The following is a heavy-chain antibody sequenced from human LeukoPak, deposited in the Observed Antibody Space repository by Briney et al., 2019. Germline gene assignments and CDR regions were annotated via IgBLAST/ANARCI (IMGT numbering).Heavy chain of an antibody. D-gene: IGHD5-24*01. CDR1: GGSLSPYY. V-gene: IGHV4-59*12. CDR2: ISYSGST. J-gene: IGHJ4*02. Sequence: PSETLSLTCTVSGGSLSPYYWSWIRQSPGKGLEWIGYISYSGSTNSHPSLKSRVTISVDMSKPQFYLELSSATAADTAVYYCARLVEVATIGDYWGQGTLVTVSS. CDR3: ARLVEVATIGDY.